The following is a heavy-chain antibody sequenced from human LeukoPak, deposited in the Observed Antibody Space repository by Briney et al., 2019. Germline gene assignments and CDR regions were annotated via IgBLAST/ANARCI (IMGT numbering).Heavy chain of an antibody. D-gene: IGHD2-21*01. CDR2: IASDGSHT. CDR3: ARERQDTILHSGAFDI. Sequence: GGSLRLSCAASGFTFSTYFMHWVRQAPGKGLEWVADIASDGSHTFYVEPVKGRFTISRDNSKNTLYLQMNSLRAEDTAVYFCARERQDTILHSGAFDIWGQGTMVTVSS. V-gene: IGHV3-30-3*01. J-gene: IGHJ3*02. CDR1: GFTFSTYF.